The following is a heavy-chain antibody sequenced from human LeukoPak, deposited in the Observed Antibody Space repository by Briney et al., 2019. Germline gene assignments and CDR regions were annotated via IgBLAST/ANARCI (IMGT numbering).Heavy chain of an antibody. V-gene: IGHV4-59*01. D-gene: IGHD3-9*01. CDR3: ARVLRYFDGRSFNP. CDR2: IYYSGST. CDR1: GGSISSYY. J-gene: IGHJ5*02. Sequence: SETLSLTCTVSGGSISSYYWGWIRQPPGKGLEWIGYIYYSGSTNYNPSLKSRVTISVDTSKNQFSLKLSSVTAADTAVYYCARVLRYFDGRSFNPWGQGTLVTVSS.